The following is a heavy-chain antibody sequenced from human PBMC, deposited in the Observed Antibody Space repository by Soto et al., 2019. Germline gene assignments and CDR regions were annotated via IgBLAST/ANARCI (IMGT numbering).Heavy chain of an antibody. J-gene: IGHJ4*02. Sequence: SETLSLTCTVSGGSISSGGYYWSWIRQHPGKGLEWIGYIYYSGSTYYNPSLKSRVTISVDTSKNQFSLKLSSVTAADTAVYYCARVEGYYGSGSYSPFDYWGQGTLVTVSS. CDR1: GGSISSGGYY. CDR2: IYYSGST. D-gene: IGHD3-10*01. CDR3: ARVEGYYGSGSYSPFDY. V-gene: IGHV4-31*03.